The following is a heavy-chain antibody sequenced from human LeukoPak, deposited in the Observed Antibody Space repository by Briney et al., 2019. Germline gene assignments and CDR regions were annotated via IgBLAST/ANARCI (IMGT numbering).Heavy chain of an antibody. D-gene: IGHD1-26*01. CDR2: ISSSSSYI. V-gene: IGHV3-21*01. Sequence: GGSLRLSCAASGFTFSSYSMNWVRQAPGKGLEWVSSISSSSSYIYYADSVKGRFTISRDNAKNSLYLQMNSLRAEDTGVYYCASWGEGALDNWGQGTLVTVSS. CDR1: GFTFSSYS. J-gene: IGHJ4*02. CDR3: ASWGEGALDN.